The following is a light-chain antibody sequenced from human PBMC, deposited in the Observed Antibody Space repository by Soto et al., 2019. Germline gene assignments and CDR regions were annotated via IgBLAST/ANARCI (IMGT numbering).Light chain of an antibody. CDR3: QHYNTYPWT. V-gene: IGKV1-5*03. Sequence: DIQMTHSPSTLSGSVVDRVTITCRASQTISSWLAWYQQKPGKAPKLLIYKASTLKSGVSSRFSGSGFGTEFTLTISSLEPEDFATYYCQHYNTYPWTFGQGTKVDIK. CDR1: QTISSW. CDR2: KAS. J-gene: IGKJ1*01.